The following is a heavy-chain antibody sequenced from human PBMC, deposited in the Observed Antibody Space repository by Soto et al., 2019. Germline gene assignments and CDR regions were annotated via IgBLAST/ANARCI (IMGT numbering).Heavy chain of an antibody. CDR3: AKPGDAYGYFRH. Sequence: GGSLRLSCAAFGFTFSTYDMHWVRQAPGKGLEWVAVISYDGSNEYYADSVKGRFTISRDSFKNTPYLQMNSLRAEDTAVYYCAKPGDAYGYFRHWGQGTLVTVSS. J-gene: IGHJ1*01. V-gene: IGHV3-30*18. CDR1: GFTFSTYD. D-gene: IGHD4-17*01. CDR2: ISYDGSNE.